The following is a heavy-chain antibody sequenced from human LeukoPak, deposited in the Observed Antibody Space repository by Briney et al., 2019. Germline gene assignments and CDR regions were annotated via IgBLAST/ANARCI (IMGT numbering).Heavy chain of an antibody. J-gene: IGHJ4*02. V-gene: IGHV4-4*02. CDR1: GASISNSNW. Sequence: SETLSLTRAVTGASISNSNWWTWVRQPPGKGLEWIGEIYHSGSTNYKTSLKSRTTISVDKSKNQFSLKLSSVTAADTAVYYCARVTYDFWSGYPTHLDYWGQGTLVTVSS. D-gene: IGHD3-3*01. CDR2: IYHSGST. CDR3: ARVTYDFWSGYPTHLDY.